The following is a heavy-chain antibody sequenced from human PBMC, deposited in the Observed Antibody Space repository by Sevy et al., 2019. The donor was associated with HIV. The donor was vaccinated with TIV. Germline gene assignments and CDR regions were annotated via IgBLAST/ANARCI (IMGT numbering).Heavy chain of an antibody. Sequence: SETLSLTCAVYVDSFNGHYWSWVRQVPGRGLEWIGEVDHTGNINYNPAFDNRLAISVNRPKNQFSLNLTSLTAADTAVYYWAGGPIEAPGRGYFDIWGPGNRVTVSS. J-gene: IGHJ4*03. D-gene: IGHD6-13*01. CDR2: VDHTGNI. V-gene: IGHV4-34*01. CDR1: VDSFNGHY. CDR3: AGGPIEAPGRGYFDI.